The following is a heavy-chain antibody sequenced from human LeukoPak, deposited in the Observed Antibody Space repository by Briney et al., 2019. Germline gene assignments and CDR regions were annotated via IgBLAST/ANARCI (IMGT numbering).Heavy chain of an antibody. D-gene: IGHD4-17*01. Sequence: SETLSLTCAVYGGSFSGYYWGWIRQPPGKGLEWIGEINHSGSTNYNPSLKSRVTISVDTSKNQFSLRLSSVTAADTAVYYCARVDYGDYSKDFDYWGQGTLVTVSS. J-gene: IGHJ4*02. CDR3: ARVDYGDYSKDFDY. CDR1: GGSFSGYY. CDR2: INHSGST. V-gene: IGHV4-34*01.